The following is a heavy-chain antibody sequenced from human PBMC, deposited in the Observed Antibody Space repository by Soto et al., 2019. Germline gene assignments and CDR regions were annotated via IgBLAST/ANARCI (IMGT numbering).Heavy chain of an antibody. Sequence: GSLRLSCAASGFTVSSTYLTWVRQAPGEGREWVAILYTGTDTVYADSVKGRFTISRDSSKNSFYLHLNNLRAEDTAVYFCARMGLWGKLTDLWGQGASVTVAA. CDR2: LYTGTDT. D-gene: IGHD7-27*01. V-gene: IGHV3-53*05. J-gene: IGHJ4*02. CDR3: ARMGLWGKLTDL. CDR1: GFTVSSTY.